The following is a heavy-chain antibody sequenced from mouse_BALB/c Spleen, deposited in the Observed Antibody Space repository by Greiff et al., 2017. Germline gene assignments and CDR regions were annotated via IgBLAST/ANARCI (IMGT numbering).Heavy chain of an antibody. D-gene: IGHD3-3*01. CDR3: ARYRDRYFDV. V-gene: IGHV1-7*01. Sequence: VKLQESGAELAKPGASVKMSCKASGYTFTSYWMHWVKQRPGQGLEWIGYINPSTGYTEYNQKFKDKATLTADKSSSTAYMQLSSLTSEDSAVYYCARYRDRYFDVWGAGTTVTVSS. J-gene: IGHJ1*01. CDR2: INPSTGYT. CDR1: GYTFTSYW.